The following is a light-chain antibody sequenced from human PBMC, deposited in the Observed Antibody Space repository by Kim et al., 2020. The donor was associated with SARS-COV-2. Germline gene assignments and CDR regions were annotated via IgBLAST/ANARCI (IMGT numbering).Light chain of an antibody. CDR3: AAWDDSLNGPV. V-gene: IGLV1-44*01. CDR1: SSNIGSNT. J-gene: IGLJ1*01. CDR2: GNN. Sequence: QSVLTQPPSASGTPGQRVTISCSGSSSNIGSNTVNWYQQLPGTAPKLLIYGNNRRPSGVPDRFSGSKSGTSASLAISGLQSEDEADYCCAAWDDSLNGPVFGTGTKVTVL.